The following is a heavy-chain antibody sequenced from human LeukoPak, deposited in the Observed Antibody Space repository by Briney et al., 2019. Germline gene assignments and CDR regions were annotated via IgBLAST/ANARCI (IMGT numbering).Heavy chain of an antibody. Sequence: GGSLRLSCAASGFTFSNYAMSWVRQAPGKGLDWVSAISGSGSGTYYADSVKGRFTISRDNSKNTLYLQMNSLRAEDTAVYYCAKPPRPRTYFMDVWGKGTTVTISS. CDR2: ISGSGSGT. J-gene: IGHJ6*03. CDR3: AKPPRPRTYFMDV. D-gene: IGHD3/OR15-3a*01. V-gene: IGHV3-23*01. CDR1: GFTFSNYA.